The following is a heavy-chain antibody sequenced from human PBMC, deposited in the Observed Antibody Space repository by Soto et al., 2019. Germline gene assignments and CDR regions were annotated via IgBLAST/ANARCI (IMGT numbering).Heavy chain of an antibody. CDR1: GYTFTDYN. D-gene: IGHD3-10*01. V-gene: IGHV1-2*02. CDR2: INPNSGGA. Sequence: GASAKVCCEASGYTFTDYNIHWVRQAPGQGLECLGWINPNSGGAKYSKSFQGRVTMTRDTSISTAYMELSRLRSDDTAVYYCARERYYYGSGSDDAFDIWGQGTMVTVSS. J-gene: IGHJ3*02. CDR3: ARERYYYGSGSDDAFDI.